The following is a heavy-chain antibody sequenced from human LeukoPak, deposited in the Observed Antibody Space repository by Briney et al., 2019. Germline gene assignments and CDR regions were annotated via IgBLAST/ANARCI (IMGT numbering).Heavy chain of an antibody. CDR3: ASYLYWWSDLGY. J-gene: IGHJ4*02. Sequence: PGGSLRLSCAASGFTFSDYWMTSVRQAPGEGLEWGANIKPDGSEKYYVDSVRGRFTISRDNAKNSLYLQKKSLRAEDTAVYYCASYLYWWSDLGYWGQGPLVTVSS. CDR1: GFTFSDYW. V-gene: IGHV3-7*01. CDR2: IKPDGSEK. D-gene: IGHD2-8*02.